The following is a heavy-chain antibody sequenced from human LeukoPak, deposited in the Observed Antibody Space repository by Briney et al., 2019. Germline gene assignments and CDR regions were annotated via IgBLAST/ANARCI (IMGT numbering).Heavy chain of an antibody. CDR1: GYTFTSYG. Sequence: ASVKVSCKASGYTFTSYGISWVRQAPGQGLEWMGWIGAYNGNTNYAQKLQGRVTMTTDTSTSTAYMELRSLRSDDTAVYYCARQDYDFWSGYYTTFDYWGQGTLVTVSS. J-gene: IGHJ4*02. V-gene: IGHV1-18*01. CDR2: IGAYNGNT. D-gene: IGHD3-3*01. CDR3: ARQDYDFWSGYYTTFDY.